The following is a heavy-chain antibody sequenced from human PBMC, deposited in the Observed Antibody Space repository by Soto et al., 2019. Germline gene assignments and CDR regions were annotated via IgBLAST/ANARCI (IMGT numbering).Heavy chain of an antibody. Sequence: PSETLSLTCTVSGGSISSYYWSWIRQPPGKGLEWIGYIYYSGSTNYNPSLKSRVTISVDTSKNQFSLKLSSVTAADTAVYYCAITYYDILTGPSAGYYFDYWGQGTLVTVSS. CDR1: GGSISSYY. D-gene: IGHD3-9*01. CDR2: IYYSGST. CDR3: AITYYDILTGPSAGYYFDY. V-gene: IGHV4-59*08. J-gene: IGHJ4*02.